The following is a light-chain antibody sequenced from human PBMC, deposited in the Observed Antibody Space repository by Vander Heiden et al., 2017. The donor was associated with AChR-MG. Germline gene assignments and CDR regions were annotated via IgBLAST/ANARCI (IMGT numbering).Light chain of an antibody. J-gene: IGKJ2*01. CDR2: GTF. Sequence: EIVITQSPATLSVSPGERATLSCRASQTASTNLAWYQLKPAQAPRPLIYGTFTRATGNPARFSGRGCGTEFTLTISTLQSEDLAVSYCQQYKHWPRTFGHGTKLEI. CDR1: QTASTN. V-gene: IGKV3-15*01. CDR3: QQYKHWPRT.